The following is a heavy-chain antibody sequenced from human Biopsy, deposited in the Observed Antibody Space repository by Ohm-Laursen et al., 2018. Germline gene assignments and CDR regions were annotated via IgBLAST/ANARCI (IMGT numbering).Heavy chain of an antibody. Sequence: SSVKVSCQASGYRFTTYYLPWVRQAPGQGLAWVGLINPTGGTASYAEKFPGRVTLTRDTSTGTVYLELNSLISEDTALYYCARDETGSSVFGPYYYGMDVWGQGTTVTVSS. D-gene: IGHD3-9*01. CDR1: GYRFTTYY. J-gene: IGHJ6*02. CDR2: INPTGGTA. CDR3: ARDETGSSVFGPYYYGMDV. V-gene: IGHV1-46*01.